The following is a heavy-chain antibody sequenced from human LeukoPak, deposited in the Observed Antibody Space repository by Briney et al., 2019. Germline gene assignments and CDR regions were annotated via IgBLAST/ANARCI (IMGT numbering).Heavy chain of an antibody. J-gene: IGHJ4*02. CDR1: GFTFSSYS. CDR2: ISSSSSYI. V-gene: IGHV3-21*01. CDR3: ARTIVGANRGAFDY. Sequence: GGSLRLSCAASGFTFSSYSMNWVRQAPGKGLEWVSSISSSSSYIYYADSVKGRFTISRDNAKNSLYLQMNSLRAEDTAVYYCARTIVGANRGAFDYWGQGTLVTVSS. D-gene: IGHD1-26*01.